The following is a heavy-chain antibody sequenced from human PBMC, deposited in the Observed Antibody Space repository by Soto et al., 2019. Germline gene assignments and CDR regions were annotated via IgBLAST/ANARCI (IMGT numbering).Heavy chain of an antibody. CDR3: VRCLGRELPFDY. J-gene: IGHJ4*02. D-gene: IGHD1-26*01. CDR2: IIPMFGTG. CDR1: GGTFSTYA. Sequence: QVQLVQSGAEVKKPGSSVKVSCKASGGTFSTYAISWVRQAPGQGLEWMGGIIPMFGTGNYAQKFQGRVTITADKSTTTAYMELSSLRSEDTAMYYSVRCLGRELPFDYWGQGTLVTVSS. V-gene: IGHV1-69*06.